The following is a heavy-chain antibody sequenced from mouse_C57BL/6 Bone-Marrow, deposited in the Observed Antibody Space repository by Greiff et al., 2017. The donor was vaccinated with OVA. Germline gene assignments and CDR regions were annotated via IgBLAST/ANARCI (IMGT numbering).Heavy chain of an antibody. D-gene: IGHD2-3*01. CDR3: VRDDGCYLDY. Sequence: EVKLLESGGGLVQPKGSLKLSCAASGFSFNTYAMNWVRQAPGKGLEWVARIRSKSNNYATYYADSVKDRFTISRDDSESMLYLQMDNLITEDAARYCCVRDDGCYLDYWGKGTSVTVSS. CDR2: IRSKSNNYAT. V-gene: IGHV10-1*01. J-gene: IGHJ4*01. CDR1: GFSFNTYA.